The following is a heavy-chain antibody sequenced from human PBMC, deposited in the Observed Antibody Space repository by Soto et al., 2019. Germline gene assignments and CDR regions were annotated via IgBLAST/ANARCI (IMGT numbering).Heavy chain of an antibody. CDR3: ARTPPLEPVHFDY. V-gene: IGHV1-18*01. D-gene: IGHD2-15*01. CDR1: GYTFTSYG. J-gene: IGHJ4*02. Sequence: QVQLVQSGAEVKKPGASVKVSCKASGYTFTSYGISWVRQAPGQGLEWMGWISAYNGNTNYAQKLQGRVTMTTDTSTSTAYRDLRSLRSDDTAVYYWARTPPLEPVHFDYWGQGTLVTVSS. CDR2: ISAYNGNT.